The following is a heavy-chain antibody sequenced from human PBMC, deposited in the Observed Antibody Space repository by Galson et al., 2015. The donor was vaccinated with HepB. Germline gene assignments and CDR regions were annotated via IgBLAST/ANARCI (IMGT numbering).Heavy chain of an antibody. D-gene: IGHD1-26*01. CDR1: GYTFTSYG. J-gene: IGHJ4*02. Sequence: SVKVSCKASGYTFTSYGISWVRQAPGQGLEWMGIINPSGGSTIYAQKFQGRVTMTRDTSTTTVYMELSSLRSEDTAVYYCARGPPSGIYYYADFWGQGTLVTVSS. CDR2: INPSGGST. V-gene: IGHV1-46*01. CDR3: ARGPPSGIYYYADF.